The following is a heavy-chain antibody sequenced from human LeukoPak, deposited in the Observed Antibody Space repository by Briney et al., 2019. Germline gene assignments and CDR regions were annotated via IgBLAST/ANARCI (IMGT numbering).Heavy chain of an antibody. J-gene: IGHJ6*02. CDR3: ARDHRGYSGYDSHNGFDYGMDV. CDR2: IIPILGIA. Sequence: RASVKVSCKASGGTFSSYAISWVRQAPGQGLEWMGRIIPILGIANYAQKFQGRVTITADKSTSTAYMEPSSLRSEDTAVYYCARDHRGYSGYDSHNGFDYGMDVWGQGTTVTVSS. D-gene: IGHD5-12*01. CDR1: GGTFSSYA. V-gene: IGHV1-69*04.